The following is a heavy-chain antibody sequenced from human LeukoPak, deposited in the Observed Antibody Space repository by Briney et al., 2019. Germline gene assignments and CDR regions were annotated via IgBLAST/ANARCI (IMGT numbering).Heavy chain of an antibody. CDR1: GYTFTGYY. CDR3: ARIATGYNWFDP. CDR2: INPNSGGT. Sequence: GASVEVSRKASGYTFTGYYMHWVRQAPGQGLEWMGWINPNSGGTNYAQKFQGRVTMTRDTSISTAYMELSRLRSDDTAVYYCARIATGYNWFDPWGQGTLVTVSS. V-gene: IGHV1-2*02. D-gene: IGHD5-24*01. J-gene: IGHJ5*02.